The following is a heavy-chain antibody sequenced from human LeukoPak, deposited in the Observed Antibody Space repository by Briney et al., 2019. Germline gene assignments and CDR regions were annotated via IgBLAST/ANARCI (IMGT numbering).Heavy chain of an antibody. J-gene: IGHJ6*03. CDR1: GYTFTIYD. CDR3: ARALQPHYYYYYMDV. D-gene: IGHD4-11*01. Sequence: ASVKVSCTASGYTFTIYDINWVRQATGQGLEWMGWMNPNSGNTGYAQKFQGRVTMTRNTSISTAYMELSSLRSEDTAVYYCARALQPHYYYYYMDVWGKGTTVTVSS. CDR2: MNPNSGNT. V-gene: IGHV1-8*01.